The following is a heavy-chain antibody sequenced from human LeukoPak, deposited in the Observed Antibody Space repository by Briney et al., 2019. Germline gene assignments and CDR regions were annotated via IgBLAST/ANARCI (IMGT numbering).Heavy chain of an antibody. V-gene: IGHV3-48*03. CDR2: ISSSGSTM. CDR1: GFPFSSYE. CDR3: ASSSWYALDY. Sequence: GSLRLSFAASGFPFSSYEMNWVRPAPGKGLEWISYISSSGSTMYYADSVKGRFTISRDNAKNSLYLQMNSLRAEDTAIYYCASSSWYALDYWGQGTLVTVSS. D-gene: IGHD6-13*01. J-gene: IGHJ4*02.